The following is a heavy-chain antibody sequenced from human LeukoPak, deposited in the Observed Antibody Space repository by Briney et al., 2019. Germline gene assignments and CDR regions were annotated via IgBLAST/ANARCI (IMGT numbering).Heavy chain of an antibody. CDR1: GYSFTSYW. CDR2: IYPGDSDT. J-gene: IGHJ6*02. D-gene: IGHD1-1*01. V-gene: IGHV5-51*01. CDR3: ARLWEMYNYGMDV. Sequence: GESLKISCKGSGYSFTSYWIGWVRQMPGKGLEWMGIIYPGDSDTRYSPSFQGQVTISADKSISTAYLRWSSLKASDTAMYYCARLWEMYNYGMDVWGQGTTVTVSS.